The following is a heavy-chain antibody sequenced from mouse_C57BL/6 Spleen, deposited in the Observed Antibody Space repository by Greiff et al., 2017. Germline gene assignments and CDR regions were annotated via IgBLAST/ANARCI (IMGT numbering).Heavy chain of an antibody. CDR2: IYPRSGNT. D-gene: IGHD2-14*01. Sequence: QVQLQQSGAELARPGASVKLSCKASGYTFTSYGISWVKQRTGQGLEWIGEIYPRSGNTYYNEKFKGKATLTADKSSSTAYMELRSLTSEDSAVYFCAKGVRRGYFDDWGTGTTVTVSS. CDR3: AKGVRRGYFDD. J-gene: IGHJ1*03. CDR1: GYTFTSYG. V-gene: IGHV1-81*01.